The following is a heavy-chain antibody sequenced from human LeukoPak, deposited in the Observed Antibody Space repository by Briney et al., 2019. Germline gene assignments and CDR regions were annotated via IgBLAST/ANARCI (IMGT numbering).Heavy chain of an antibody. CDR1: GGSFSGYY. V-gene: IGHV4-34*01. CDR2: INHSGST. D-gene: IGHD4-17*01. J-gene: IGHJ4*02. Sequence: SETLSLTCAVYGGSFSGYYWSWIRQPPGKGLEWIGEINHSGSTNYNPSLKSRVTISVDTSKNQFSLKLSSVTAADTAVYYCARVYGDYGVDYWGQGTLVTVSS. CDR3: ARVYGDYGVDY.